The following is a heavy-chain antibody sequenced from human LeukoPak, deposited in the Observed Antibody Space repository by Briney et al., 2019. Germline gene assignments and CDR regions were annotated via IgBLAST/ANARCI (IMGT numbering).Heavy chain of an antibody. CDR1: GFPVSSNY. CDR3: ARGLDGGIPDY. CDR2: IYSGGST. V-gene: IGHV3-66*01. D-gene: IGHD3-16*01. Sequence: GGSLRLSCAASGFPVSSNYMSWVRQAPGKGLEWVSVIYSGGSTYYADSVKGRFTIPRDNSKNTLYLQMNSLRAEDTAVYYCARGLDGGIPDYWGQGTLVTVSS. J-gene: IGHJ4*02.